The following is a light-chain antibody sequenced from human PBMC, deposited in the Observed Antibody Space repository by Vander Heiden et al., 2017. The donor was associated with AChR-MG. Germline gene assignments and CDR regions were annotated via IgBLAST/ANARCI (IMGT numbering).Light chain of an antibody. V-gene: IGKV3-11*01. Sequence: EVVLTQSPATLSLSPGERATLSCRASQSVSSSLNWYQQKPGQAPRLVIFDASSRASGVPARFSGSGSGTDFTLTISSLEPEDFAMYYCQQRFSWPLTFGGGTKVEI. CDR3: QQRFSWPLT. CDR2: DAS. J-gene: IGKJ4*01. CDR1: QSVSSS.